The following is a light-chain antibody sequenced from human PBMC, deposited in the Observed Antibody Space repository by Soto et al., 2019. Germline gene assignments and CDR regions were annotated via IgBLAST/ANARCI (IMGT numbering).Light chain of an antibody. CDR1: SSNIGGNS. CDR3: GSWDSSLSAYV. CDR2: DDD. J-gene: IGLJ1*01. Sequence: QSVLTQPPSVSAAPGQRVTISCSGGSSNIGGNSVSWYQQLPGTDPKLLIYDDDKRPSGIPDRFSCSKSGTSATLGITGFQTGDEADYYCGSWDSSLSAYVFGTGTKVTVL. V-gene: IGLV1-51*01.